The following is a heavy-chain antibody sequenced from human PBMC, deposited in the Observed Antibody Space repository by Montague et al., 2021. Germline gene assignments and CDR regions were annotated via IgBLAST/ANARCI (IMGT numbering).Heavy chain of an antibody. D-gene: IGHD3-10*01. CDR2: VRHIGST. Sequence: SETLSLTCGVYGGSLSEYYWTRIRQSPEKGLEWIGEVRHIGSTNYNPSLKSRVTMSVDKSKNQFSLKLRSVTAADTAVYYCASDRGPFDYWGQGTVVTVS. CDR3: ASDRGPFDY. J-gene: IGHJ4*02. V-gene: IGHV4-34*01. CDR1: GGSLSEYY.